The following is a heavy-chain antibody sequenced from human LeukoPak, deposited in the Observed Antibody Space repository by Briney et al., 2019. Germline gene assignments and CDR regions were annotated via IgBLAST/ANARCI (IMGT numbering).Heavy chain of an antibody. CDR2: IYPGDSDT. CDR3: AAYYDSSGYYYGKYYYYYMDV. V-gene: IGHV5-51*01. J-gene: IGHJ6*03. D-gene: IGHD3-22*01. CDR1: GYSFTSYW. Sequence: GESLKISCKGSGYSFTSYWIGWVRQMPGKGLEWMGIIYPGDSDTRYSPSFQGQVTISADKSISTAYLQWSSLKASDTAMYYCAAYYDSSGYYYGKYYYYYMDVGGKGTTVTVSS.